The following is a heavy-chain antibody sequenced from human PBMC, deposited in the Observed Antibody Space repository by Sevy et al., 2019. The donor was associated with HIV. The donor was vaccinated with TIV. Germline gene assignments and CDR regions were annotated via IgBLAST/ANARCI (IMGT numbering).Heavy chain of an antibody. V-gene: IGHV3-9*01. CDR1: GFTFDDYA. CDR2: ISWNSGSI. D-gene: IGHD5-18*01. J-gene: IGHJ4*02. CDR3: AKDSSGYSYGYFFDY. Sequence: GGSLRLSCAASGFTFDDYAMHWVRQAPGKGLEWVSGISWNSGSIGYADSVKDRFTISRDNAKNSLYLQMNSLRAEDTALYYCAKDSSGYSYGYFFDYWGQGTLVTVSS.